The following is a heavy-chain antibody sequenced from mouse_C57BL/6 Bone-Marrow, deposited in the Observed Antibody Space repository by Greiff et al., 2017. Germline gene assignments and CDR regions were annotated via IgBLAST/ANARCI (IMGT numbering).Heavy chain of an antibody. CDR3: TTEVGYWGLDYYDMDY. Sequence: EVKLQESGAELVRPGASVKLSCTASGFNIKDDYMHWVKQKPEQSLEWIGWIDPENGDTEYASKFQGKATITADTSSNTAYLQLSSLTSEDTAVYYCTTEVGYWGLDYYDMDYWGQGTSVTVSS. V-gene: IGHV14-4*01. J-gene: IGHJ4*01. CDR1: GFNIKDDY. D-gene: IGHD1-2*01. CDR2: IDPENGDT.